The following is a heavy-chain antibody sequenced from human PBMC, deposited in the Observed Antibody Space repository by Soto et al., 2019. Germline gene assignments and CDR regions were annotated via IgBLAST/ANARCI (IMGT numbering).Heavy chain of an antibody. CDR3: AKGMSHHSPRGVDY. V-gene: IGHV3-23*01. D-gene: IGHD2-21*01. Sequence: EVQLLESGGGLVQRGGSLRLSCAASGFTFSNYAMGWVRQAPGKGLGWVSAITSSGGSTYYADSVKGRFTISRDNSKNTLYLQMNSLRAEDTAVYYCAKGMSHHSPRGVDYWGQGTLVTVSS. CDR2: ITSSGGST. J-gene: IGHJ4*02. CDR1: GFTFSNYA.